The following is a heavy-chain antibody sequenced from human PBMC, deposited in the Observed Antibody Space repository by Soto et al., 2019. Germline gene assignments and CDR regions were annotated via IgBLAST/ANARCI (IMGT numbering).Heavy chain of an antibody. J-gene: IGHJ6*02. Sequence: LRPSGAASGVTFSRYSMHWVRQAPSKELVCVSRTNTDWTSATYADSVKGRFTVSRDNAKNTLYLQINSLRAEDTAVYYGARDLPTSGDGMDVWGQGTTVSVS. CDR2: TNTDWTSA. CDR1: GVTFSRYS. CDR3: ARDLPTSGDGMDV. V-gene: IGHV3-74*01. D-gene: IGHD6-25*01.